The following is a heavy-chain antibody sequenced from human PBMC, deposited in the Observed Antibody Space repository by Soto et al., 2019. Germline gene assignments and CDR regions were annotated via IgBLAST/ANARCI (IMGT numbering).Heavy chain of an antibody. J-gene: IGHJ6*02. D-gene: IGHD3-10*01. CDR3: ARVTGHYYYGMDV. Sequence: SETLSLTCAVSGGSISSSNWWSWVRQPPGKGLEWIGEIYHSGSTNYNPSLNSRVTISVDKSKNQFSLKLSSVTAADTAVYYCARVTGHYYYGMDVWGQGTTVTASS. V-gene: IGHV4-4*02. CDR2: IYHSGST. CDR1: GGSISSSNW.